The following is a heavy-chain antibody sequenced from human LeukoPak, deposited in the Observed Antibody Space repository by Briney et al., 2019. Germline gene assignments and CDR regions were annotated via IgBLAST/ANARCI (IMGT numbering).Heavy chain of an antibody. Sequence: PGGSLRLSCAASGFTFSSYEMNWVRPAPGKGLEWVSYISSGGNTIYYADSVKGRFTISRDNAKNSLYLQMNSLRAEDTAVYYCAREGTAMVSLDYWGQGTLVTVSS. V-gene: IGHV3-48*03. D-gene: IGHD5-18*01. CDR3: AREGTAMVSLDY. J-gene: IGHJ4*02. CDR1: GFTFSSYE. CDR2: ISSGGNTI.